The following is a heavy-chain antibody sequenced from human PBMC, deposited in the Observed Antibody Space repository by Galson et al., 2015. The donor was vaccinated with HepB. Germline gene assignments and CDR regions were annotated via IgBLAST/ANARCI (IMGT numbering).Heavy chain of an antibody. CDR1: GFSFSSYG. Sequence: SLKVSCKASGFSFSSYGFSWVRQAPGHGLEWMGCISGYNGHTNYAQKFQGRVTMTTDTSTTTPYLELRSLRTDDTGVYYCTRDRLHVLTGHDVGYWGQGTLVTVSS. CDR2: ISGYNGHT. D-gene: IGHD3-9*01. CDR3: TRDRLHVLTGHDVGY. J-gene: IGHJ4*02. V-gene: IGHV1-18*01.